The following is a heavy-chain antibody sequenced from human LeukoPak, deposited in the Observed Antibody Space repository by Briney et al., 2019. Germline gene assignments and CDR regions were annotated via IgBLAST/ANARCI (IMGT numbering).Heavy chain of an antibody. V-gene: IGHV3-30*02. CDR3: AKDVADSSSWYGYFDY. CDR1: GFTFSSYG. D-gene: IGHD6-13*01. CDR2: IWYDGSNK. Sequence: GGSLRLSCAASGFTFSSYGIHWVRQAPGKGLEWVAVIWYDGSNKYYADSVKGRFTISRDNSKNTLYLQMNSLRAEDTAVYYCAKDVADSSSWYGYFDYWGQGTLVTVSS. J-gene: IGHJ4*02.